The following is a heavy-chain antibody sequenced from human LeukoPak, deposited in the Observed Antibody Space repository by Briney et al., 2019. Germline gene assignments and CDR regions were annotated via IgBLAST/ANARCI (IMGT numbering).Heavy chain of an antibody. CDR1: GYTFTSYD. V-gene: IGHV1-8*01. CDR3: ARAGVSSWYYYYYYMDV. Sequence: ASVKVSCKASGYTFTSYDINWLRQAPGQGLEWMGWMNPNSGNTGYAQKFQGRVTMTRNTSISTAYMELSSLRSEDTAVYYCARAGVSSWYYYYYYMDVWGKGTTVTVSS. J-gene: IGHJ6*03. D-gene: IGHD6-13*01. CDR2: MNPNSGNT.